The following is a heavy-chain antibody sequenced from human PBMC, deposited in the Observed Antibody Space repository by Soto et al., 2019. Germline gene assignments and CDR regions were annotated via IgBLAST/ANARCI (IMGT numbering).Heavy chain of an antibody. V-gene: IGHV1-69*01. CDR2: IIPIFGTA. CDR3: ARDSIAEAHLFDY. D-gene: IGHD6-13*01. Sequence: QVQLMQSGAEVNKPGSSVKVSCKASGSTFSSYAISWVRQAPGQGREWMGGIIPIFGTANSAQKFQGRVTISADESTSTGYMELITLRSEDTAVYYCARDSIAEAHLFDYSCHGTLVTASS. CDR1: GSTFSSYA. J-gene: IGHJ4*01.